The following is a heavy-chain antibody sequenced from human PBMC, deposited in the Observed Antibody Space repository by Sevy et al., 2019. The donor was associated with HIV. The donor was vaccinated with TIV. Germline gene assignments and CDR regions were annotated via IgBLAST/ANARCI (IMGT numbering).Heavy chain of an antibody. J-gene: IGHJ6*02. CDR3: RRYYDFWSGYYDGLSEV. V-gene: IGHV3-49*04. D-gene: IGHD3-3*01. Sequence: GGSLRLSCTASGFTFGDYAMSWVRQAPGKGLEWVGFIRSKAYGGTTEYAASVKGRFTISRDDSKSIAYLQMNSLKTEDTAVYYCRRYYDFWSGYYDGLSEVWGQGTTVTVSS. CDR2: IRSKAYGGTT. CDR1: GFTFGDYA.